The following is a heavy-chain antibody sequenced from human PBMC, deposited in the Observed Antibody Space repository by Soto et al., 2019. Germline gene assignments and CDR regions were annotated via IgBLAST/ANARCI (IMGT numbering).Heavy chain of an antibody. J-gene: IGHJ4*02. CDR2: IYYSGST. CDR3: ARSGYSYGPNPLLY. CDR1: GGSISSGGYY. V-gene: IGHV4-31*03. Sequence: SQTLSLTCTVSGGSISSGGYYWSWIRQHPGKGLEWIGYIYYSGSTYYNPSLKSRVTISVDTSKNQFSLKLSSVTAADTAVYYCARSGYSYGPNPLLYWGQGTLVTVS. D-gene: IGHD5-18*01.